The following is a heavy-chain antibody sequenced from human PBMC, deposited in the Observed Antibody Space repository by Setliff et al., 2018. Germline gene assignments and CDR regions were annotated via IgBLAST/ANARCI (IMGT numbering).Heavy chain of an antibody. V-gene: IGHV1-69*10. D-gene: IGHD3-22*01. J-gene: IGHJ6*02. CDR3: ARGLYYYDSSGYYSLGGMDV. CDR2: IIPIFGIA. CDR1: GGTFSSYA. Sequence: SVKVSCKASGGTFSSYAISWVRQAPGQGLEWMGGIIPIFGIANYAQKFQGRVTITADKSTSTAYMELSSLRSEDTAVYYCARGLYYYDSSGYYSLGGMDVWGQGTTVTVSS.